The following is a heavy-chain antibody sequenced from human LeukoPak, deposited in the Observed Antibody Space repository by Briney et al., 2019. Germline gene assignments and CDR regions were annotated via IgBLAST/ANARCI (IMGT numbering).Heavy chain of an antibody. D-gene: IGHD6-6*01. V-gene: IGHV4-30-2*01. CDR1: GGSISNGDYY. CDR3: ARDGKYSSSEYFDL. J-gene: IGHJ2*01. CDR2: IYHSGST. Sequence: KPSQTLSLTCTASGGSISNGDYYWSWIRQPPGKGLEWIGYIYHSGSTYYNPSLKSRVTISVDRSKNHFSLNLASVTAADTAVYYCARDGKYSSSEYFDLWGRGTLVTVSS.